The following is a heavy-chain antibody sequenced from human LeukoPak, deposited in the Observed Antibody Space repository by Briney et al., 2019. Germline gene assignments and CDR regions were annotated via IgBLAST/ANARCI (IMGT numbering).Heavy chain of an antibody. J-gene: IGHJ6*04. CDR1: GGSITNYY. V-gene: IGHV4-59*01. CDR2: IHYSGTT. D-gene: IGHD2-2*01. Sequence: PSETLSLTCSVSGGSITNYYWNWIRQPPGKGLEWIGYIHYSGTTNHNPSLQSRVTISVGTSKNQFSLQLISVTAADTAVYYCARVSPQVPYYYYGMDVWGKGTTVTVSS. CDR3: ARVSPQVPYYYYGMDV.